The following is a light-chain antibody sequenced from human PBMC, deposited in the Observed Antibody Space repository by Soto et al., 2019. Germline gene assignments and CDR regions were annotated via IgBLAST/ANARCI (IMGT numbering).Light chain of an antibody. V-gene: IGKV3-11*01. CDR1: QSVRNH. Sequence: EIVLTQSPATLSLSPGERATLSCRASQSVRNHLAWYQQKPGQAPRLLIFDASNRASGIPARFSGSGSGTDFTLTISSLGPEDFAVYYCQQRDSWPPFTFGPGTKVDFK. J-gene: IGKJ3*01. CDR2: DAS. CDR3: QQRDSWPPFT.